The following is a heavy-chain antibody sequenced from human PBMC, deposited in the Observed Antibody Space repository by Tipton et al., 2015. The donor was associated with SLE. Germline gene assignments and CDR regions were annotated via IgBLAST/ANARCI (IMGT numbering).Heavy chain of an antibody. CDR3: ARRRGLVVVVPAAMEGFDP. CDR2: INHSGST. J-gene: IGHJ5*02. D-gene: IGHD2-2*01. Sequence: GLVKPSETLSLTCAVYGGSFSGYYWSWIRQPPGKGLEWIGEINHSGSTNYNPSLKSRVTISVDTSKNQFSLKLSSVTAADTAVYYCARRRGLVVVVPAAMEGFDPWGQGTLVTVSS. V-gene: IGHV4-34*01. CDR1: GGSFSGYY.